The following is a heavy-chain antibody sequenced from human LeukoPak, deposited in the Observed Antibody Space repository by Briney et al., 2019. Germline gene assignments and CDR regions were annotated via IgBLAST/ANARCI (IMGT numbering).Heavy chain of an antibody. CDR2: IHADSGNT. CDR3: TIGLAGDWDAFDI. CDR1: GYTFTTCA. Sequence: ASVKVSCKTSGYTFTTCAVHWVRQAPGQRLEWMGWIHADSGNTKYSQKLQGKVAIARDTSASTIYMELTSLRIEDTAVYFCTIGLAGDWDAFDIWGLGTMVTVSS. D-gene: IGHD6-19*01. J-gene: IGHJ3*02. V-gene: IGHV1-3*01.